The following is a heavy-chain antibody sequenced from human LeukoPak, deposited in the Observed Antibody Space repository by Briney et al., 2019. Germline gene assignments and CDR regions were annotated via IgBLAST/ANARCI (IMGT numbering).Heavy chain of an antibody. Sequence: SETLSLTCTVSGGSISSSSYYWGWIRQPPGKGLEWIGSIYYSGSTYYNPSLKSRVTISVDTSKNQFSLKLSSVTAADTAVYYCAREHIVVVPAAARYYYMDVWGKGTTVTVSS. J-gene: IGHJ6*03. D-gene: IGHD2-2*01. CDR3: AREHIVVVPAAARYYYMDV. V-gene: IGHV4-39*02. CDR1: GGSISSSSYY. CDR2: IYYSGST.